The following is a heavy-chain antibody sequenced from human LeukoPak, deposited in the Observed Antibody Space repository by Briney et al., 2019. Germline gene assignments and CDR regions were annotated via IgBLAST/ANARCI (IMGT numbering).Heavy chain of an antibody. CDR1: GGSISSYY. V-gene: IGHV4-59*12. CDR3: ARTLGYCSGGSCLVFDP. J-gene: IGHJ5*02. D-gene: IGHD2-15*01. CDR2: IYYSGST. Sequence: SETLSLTCTVSGGSISSYYWSWIRQPPGKGLEWIGYIYYSGSTYYNPTLKSRVTISVDTSKNQFSLKLSSVTAADTGVYYCARTLGYCSGGSCLVFDPWGQGTLVTVSS.